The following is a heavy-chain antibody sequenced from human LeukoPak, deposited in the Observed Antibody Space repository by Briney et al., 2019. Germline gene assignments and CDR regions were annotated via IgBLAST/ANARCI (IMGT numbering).Heavy chain of an antibody. CDR1: GHNFTSYW. D-gene: IGHD5-24*01. CDR3: ARKGRDGSNYFDY. V-gene: IGHV5-51*01. J-gene: IGHJ4*02. CDR2: IYPGDSDT. Sequence: GESLKISCKGSGHNFTSYWIGWVRQMPGKGLEWMGIIYPGDSDTRYSPSFQGQVTISADQSISAAYLQWSRLTASHTAIYYCARKGRDGSNYFDYWGQGTLVTVSS.